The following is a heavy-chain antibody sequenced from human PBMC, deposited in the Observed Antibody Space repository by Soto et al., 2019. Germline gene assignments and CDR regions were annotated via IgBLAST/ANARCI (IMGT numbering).Heavy chain of an antibody. V-gene: IGHV1-18*01. J-gene: IGHJ6*03. CDR3: ARNEAGVAEVDFLSGYYTDYYYMDV. D-gene: IGHD3-3*01. CDR2: ISAYNGNT. CDR1: GYTFTSYG. Sequence: ASVKVSCKASGYTFTSYGISWVRQAPGQGLEWMGWISAYNGNTNYAQKLQGRVTMTTDTSTSTAYMELRSLRSDDTAVYYCARNEAGVAEVDFLSGYYTDYYYMDVWGKGTTVTVSS.